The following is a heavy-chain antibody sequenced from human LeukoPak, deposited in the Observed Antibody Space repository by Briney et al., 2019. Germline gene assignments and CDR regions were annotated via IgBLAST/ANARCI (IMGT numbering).Heavy chain of an antibody. CDR3: ARSNGWLDY. D-gene: IGHD2-15*01. CDR1: EFTFNSYE. J-gene: IGHJ4*02. V-gene: IGHV3-48*03. Sequence: GGPLRLSCAASEFTFNSYEMNWVRQAPGKGLEWVSYISSSGSPIYYADSVKGRFTISRDNAKNSLYLQMNSLRAEDTAVYYCARSNGWLDYWGQGTLVTVSS. CDR2: ISSSGSPI.